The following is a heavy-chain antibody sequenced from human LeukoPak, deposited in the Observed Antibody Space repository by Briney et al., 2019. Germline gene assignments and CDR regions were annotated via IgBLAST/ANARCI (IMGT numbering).Heavy chain of an antibody. J-gene: IGHJ4*02. CDR3: AREFTGYGNTDY. CDR1: GFSLSMYW. Sequence: GGSPRLSCTAAGFSLSMYWMSWVRQAPEKGLEWVANIRSDGVEKYYVDSVRGRFTISTDTAKNALYLQMNSLRADDTAVYYCAREFTGYGNTDYWGQGTLVTVSS. CDR2: IRSDGVEK. D-gene: IGHD5-12*01. V-gene: IGHV3-7*03.